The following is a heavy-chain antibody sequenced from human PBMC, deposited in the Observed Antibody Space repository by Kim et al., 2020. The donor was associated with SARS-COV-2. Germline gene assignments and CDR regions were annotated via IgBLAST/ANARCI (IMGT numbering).Heavy chain of an antibody. CDR2: IYYSGST. CDR3: ARQRFFTIFGVALRDAFDI. D-gene: IGHD3-3*01. J-gene: IGHJ3*02. CDR1: GGSISSYY. V-gene: IGHV4-59*08. Sequence: SETLSLTCTVSGGSISSYYWSWIRQPPGKGLEWIGYIYYSGSTNYNPSLKSRVTISVDTSKNQFSLKLSSVTAADTAVYYCARQRFFTIFGVALRDAFDIWGQGTMVTVSS.